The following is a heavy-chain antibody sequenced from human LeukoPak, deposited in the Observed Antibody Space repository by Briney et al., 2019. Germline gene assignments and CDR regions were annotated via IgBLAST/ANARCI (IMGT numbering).Heavy chain of an antibody. CDR2: IWYDGSNK. D-gene: IGHD2-21*01. J-gene: IGHJ3*02. Sequence: GGSLRLSCAASGFTFSSYGMHWVRQAPGKGLEWVAVIWYDGSNKYYADSVKGRFTISRDNSKNTLYLQMNSLRAEDTAVYYCARGGGAEAFDIWGQGTMVTVSS. CDR1: GFTFSSYG. CDR3: ARGGGAEAFDI. V-gene: IGHV3-33*01.